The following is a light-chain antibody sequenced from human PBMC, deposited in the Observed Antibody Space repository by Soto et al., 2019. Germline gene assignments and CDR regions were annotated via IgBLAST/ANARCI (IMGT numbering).Light chain of an antibody. CDR2: GAS. Sequence: EIVLTQSPGTLSLSPGERATLSCRASQTVRNNYLAWYQQKPGQAPRLLIYGASTRATGIPARFSGSGSGTEFTLTISSLQSEDFAVYYCQQYNNWPPWTSGQGTKVDIK. V-gene: IGKV3-15*01. CDR1: QTVRNN. J-gene: IGKJ1*01. CDR3: QQYNNWPPWT.